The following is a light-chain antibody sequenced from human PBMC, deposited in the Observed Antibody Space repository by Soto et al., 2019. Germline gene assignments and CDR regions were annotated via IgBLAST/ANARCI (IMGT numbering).Light chain of an antibody. Sequence: EIQVTQSPSTLSGSVGDRVTITCRASQTISSWLAWYQQKPGKAPELLIYAASTLQSGVPSRFSGSGSGTDFTLTISCLQSEDFATYYCQQYDNYPLTFGGGTKADI. V-gene: IGKV1-5*01. CDR2: AAS. CDR3: QQYDNYPLT. J-gene: IGKJ4*01. CDR1: QTISSW.